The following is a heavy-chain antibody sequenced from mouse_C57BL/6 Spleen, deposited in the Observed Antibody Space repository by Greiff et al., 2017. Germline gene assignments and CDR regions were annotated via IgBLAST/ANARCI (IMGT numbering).Heavy chain of an antibody. CDR1: GFTFSDYY. Sequence: EVKLVESEGGLVQPGSSMKLSCTASGFTFSDYYMAWVRQVPEKGLEWVANINYDGSSTYYLDSLKSRFIISRDNAKNILDLQMSSLKSEDTATYYCAREGFTTVGGDAMDYWGQGTSVTVTS. J-gene: IGHJ4*01. D-gene: IGHD1-1*01. V-gene: IGHV5-16*01. CDR3: AREGFTTVGGDAMDY. CDR2: INYDGSST.